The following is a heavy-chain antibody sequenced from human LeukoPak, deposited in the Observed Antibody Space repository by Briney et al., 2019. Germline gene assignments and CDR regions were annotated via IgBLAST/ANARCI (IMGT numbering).Heavy chain of an antibody. Sequence: GGSLRLSCAASGFIFSSYSMNWVRQAPGKGLEWVSYISGGSSTIYYADSVKGRFTISRGNAKNSLYLQMNSMRAEDTAVYYCASRASSGWYYYYYYMDVWGKGTTVTVSS. CDR3: ASRASSGWYYYYYYMDV. CDR1: GFIFSSYS. V-gene: IGHV3-48*01. J-gene: IGHJ6*03. D-gene: IGHD6-19*01. CDR2: ISGGSSTI.